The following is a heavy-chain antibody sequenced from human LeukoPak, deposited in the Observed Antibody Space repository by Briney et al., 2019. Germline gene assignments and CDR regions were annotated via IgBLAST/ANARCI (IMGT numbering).Heavy chain of an antibody. CDR1: GGSISSNY. J-gene: IGHJ1*01. Sequence: SETLSLTCSVSGGSISSNYWTWIRQPPGKGLEWIGYVYYSGTTNYNPSLKSRVTISVDTSKRQFSLTLSSVTAADSAVYYCARSGSRGGATEHWGQGTLVTVSS. V-gene: IGHV4-59*01. CDR3: ARSGSRGGATEH. CDR2: VYYSGTT. D-gene: IGHD1-26*01.